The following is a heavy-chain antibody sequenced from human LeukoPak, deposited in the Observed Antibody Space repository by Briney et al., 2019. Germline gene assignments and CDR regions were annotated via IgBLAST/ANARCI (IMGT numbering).Heavy chain of an antibody. D-gene: IGHD3-3*01. J-gene: IGHJ5*02. V-gene: IGHV4-38-2*01. Sequence: PSETLSLTCAVSGYSISSGYYWGWIRQPPGKGLEWIGSIYHSGSTYYNPSLKSRVTISVDTSKNQFSLKLSSVTAADTAVYYCARGTYDFWSGPPPGWFDPWGQGTLVTVSS. CDR3: ARGTYDFWSGPPPGWFDP. CDR1: GYSISSGYY. CDR2: IYHSGST.